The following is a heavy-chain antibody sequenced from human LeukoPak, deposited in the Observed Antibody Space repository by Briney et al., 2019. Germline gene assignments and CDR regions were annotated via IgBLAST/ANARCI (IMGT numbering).Heavy chain of an antibody. J-gene: IGHJ4*02. V-gene: IGHV1-46*01. D-gene: IGHD4-11*01. Sequence: ASVKVSCKASGYTFTSYYIHWARQAPGQGLEWMGIINPIGGTTDYAQKFQGRVTMTRDTSTSTVYMELSSLTSEDTAVYYCARQQGLQYPNFDYWGQGTLVTVSS. CDR2: INPIGGTT. CDR1: GYTFTSYY. CDR3: ARQQGLQYPNFDY.